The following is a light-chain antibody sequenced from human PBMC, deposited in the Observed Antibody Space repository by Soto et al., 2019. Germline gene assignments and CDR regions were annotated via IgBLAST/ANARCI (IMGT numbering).Light chain of an antibody. Sequence: DIQMTQSPSTLSASVGDRVTITCRASQSISSWLAWYQQKPGKAPKLLIYDASSLESGVPSRFSGSGSWTEFTLTIRSLQPDDFETYYCQQYNSYSGYTCGQGTKLEIK. CDR1: QSISSW. V-gene: IGKV1-5*01. CDR3: QQYNSYSGYT. J-gene: IGKJ2*01. CDR2: DAS.